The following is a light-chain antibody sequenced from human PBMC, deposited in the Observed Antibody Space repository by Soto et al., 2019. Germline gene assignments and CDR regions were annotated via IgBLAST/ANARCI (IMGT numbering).Light chain of an antibody. CDR3: QVWDSSSDHVV. CDR1: NIGSKS. CDR2: YDT. Sequence: SYELTQPPSVSVAPGKTARISCGGNNIGSKSVHWYQQKPGQAPFLVIYYDTDRPSGIPERFSGSNSGNTATLTISRVEAGDEADYYCQVWDSSSDHVVFGGGTKLTVL. V-gene: IGLV3-21*04. J-gene: IGLJ2*01.